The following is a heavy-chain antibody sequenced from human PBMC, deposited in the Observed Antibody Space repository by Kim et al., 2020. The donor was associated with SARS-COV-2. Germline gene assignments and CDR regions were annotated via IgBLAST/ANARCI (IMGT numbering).Heavy chain of an antibody. CDR3: AREDPDIVATIDY. J-gene: IGHJ4*02. D-gene: IGHD5-12*01. V-gene: IGHV1-2*02. Sequence: YAQKFQGRVTMTRDTSISTAYMELSRLRSDDTAVYYCAREDPDIVATIDYWGQGTLVTVSS.